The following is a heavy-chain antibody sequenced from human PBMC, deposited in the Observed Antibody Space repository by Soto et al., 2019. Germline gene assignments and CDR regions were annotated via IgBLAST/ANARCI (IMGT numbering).Heavy chain of an antibody. CDR2: INHSGST. CDR1: GGSFSGYY. Sequence: QVQLQQWGAGLLKPSETLSLTCAVYGGSFSGYYWSWIRQPPGKGLEWIGEINHSGSTNYNPSLKSRVTISVDPSKNQFSLKLSSVTAADTAVYYCARVTPGLGERHNPFDYWGQGTLVTVSS. D-gene: IGHD1-26*01. V-gene: IGHV4-34*01. J-gene: IGHJ4*02. CDR3: ARVTPGLGERHNPFDY.